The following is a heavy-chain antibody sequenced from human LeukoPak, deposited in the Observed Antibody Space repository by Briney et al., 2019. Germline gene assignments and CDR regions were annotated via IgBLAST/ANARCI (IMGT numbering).Heavy chain of an antibody. D-gene: IGHD2-2*01. V-gene: IGHV1-8*01. CDR2: MNSKSGNT. CDR3: ARIGLVVPAALSYYYYYGMDV. Sequence: ASVKVSCMASGYTFTNYEINSVRQATGQGLEWMGCMNSKSGNTDYAQKFQGGVTMTRNTSISTAYMELSSLRSEDTAVYYCARIGLVVPAALSYYYYYGMDVWGQGTTVTVSS. CDR1: GYTFTNYE. J-gene: IGHJ6*02.